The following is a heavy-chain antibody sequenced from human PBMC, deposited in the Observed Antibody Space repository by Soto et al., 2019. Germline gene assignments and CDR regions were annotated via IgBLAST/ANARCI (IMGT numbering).Heavy chain of an antibody. D-gene: IGHD3-9*01. CDR2: IYHTGST. Sequence: QVQLQESGPGLVKPPQTLSLTCTVSGGSISSVGHYWTWIRQPPGKGLEWIGSIYHTGSTYYSPSLRSRLTISVDTSKSQFSLRLNSVNAPDTAVYYCARATGTLRCRNCDYWGQGTLVTVSS. CDR3: ARATGTLRCRNCDY. V-gene: IGHV4-31*03. J-gene: IGHJ4*02. CDR1: GGSISSVGHY.